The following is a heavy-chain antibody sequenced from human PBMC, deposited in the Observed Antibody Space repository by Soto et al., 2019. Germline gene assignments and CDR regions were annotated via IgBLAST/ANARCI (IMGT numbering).Heavy chain of an antibody. CDR3: ARFVVPAAMAPMRGHNALDI. CDR1: GYTFTSYD. V-gene: IGHV1-8*01. Sequence: APVKVSCKASGYTFTSYDINWVRQATGQGLEWMGWMNPNSGNTGYAQKFQGRVTMTRNTSISTAYMELSSLRSEDTAVYYCARFVVPAAMAPMRGHNALDILGQGKMVT. CDR2: MNPNSGNT. D-gene: IGHD2-2*01. J-gene: IGHJ3*02.